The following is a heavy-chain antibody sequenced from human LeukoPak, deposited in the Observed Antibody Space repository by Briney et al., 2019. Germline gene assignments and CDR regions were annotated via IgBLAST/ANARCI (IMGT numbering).Heavy chain of an antibody. D-gene: IGHD5-18*01. J-gene: IGHJ4*02. V-gene: IGHV4-39*01. CDR3: ARRKDTTNYYFDY. CDR1: GGSISTSCDY. CDR2: LYCGGST. Sequence: SETLSLTCSVSGGSISTSCDYWGWIRQPPGKWLEWIGSLYCGGSTNYSPSLKSRVTISVDTSKNQFSLRLTSVTAADTAVYYCARRKDTTNYYFDYWGQGTLVTVSS.